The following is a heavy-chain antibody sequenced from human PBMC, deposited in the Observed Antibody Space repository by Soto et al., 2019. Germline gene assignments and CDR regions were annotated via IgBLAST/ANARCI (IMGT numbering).Heavy chain of an antibody. D-gene: IGHD6-13*01. CDR3: AKDFVSRNGVYTLLDI. CDR1: GFTFSEYA. CDR2: IGGAGSNI. J-gene: IGHJ3*02. V-gene: IGHV3-23*01. Sequence: GVSMRLSCAASGFTFSEYAMTWVRQAPGKGLEWVSVIGGAGSNIYYADSVEGRFTVSRDDSKNTLYLRMASLRVEDTAVYYWAKDFVSRNGVYTLLDIRVQGTWVPVS.